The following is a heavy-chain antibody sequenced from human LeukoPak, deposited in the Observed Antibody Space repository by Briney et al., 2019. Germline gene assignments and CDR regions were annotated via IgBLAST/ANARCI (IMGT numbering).Heavy chain of an antibody. CDR1: GGTFSSYA. CDR2: IIPIFGTA. CDR3: ASYGYLQEGYYFDY. J-gene: IGHJ4*02. V-gene: IGHV1-69*13. D-gene: IGHD5-24*01. Sequence: ASVKVSCKASGGTFSSYAISWVRQAPGQGLEWMGGIIPIFGTANYAQKFQGRVTITADESTSTAYMELSSLRSEDTAVYYWASYGYLQEGYYFDYWGQGALVTVSS.